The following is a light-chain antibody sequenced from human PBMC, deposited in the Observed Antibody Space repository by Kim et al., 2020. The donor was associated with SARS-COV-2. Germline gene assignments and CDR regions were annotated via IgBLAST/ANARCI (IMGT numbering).Light chain of an antibody. CDR1: KLGEKY. Sequence: GSPGQTARITCSGDKLGEKYTSWYQHKSGQSPVVVIYQDNKRPSGMTERFSGSSSGNTATLTISGTQPMDEADYYCQTWDSTTVIFGGGTQLTVL. CDR3: QTWDSTTVI. J-gene: IGLJ2*01. V-gene: IGLV3-1*01. CDR2: QDN.